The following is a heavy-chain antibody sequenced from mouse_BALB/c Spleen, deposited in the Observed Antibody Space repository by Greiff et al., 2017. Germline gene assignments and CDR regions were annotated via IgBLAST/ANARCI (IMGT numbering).Heavy chain of an antibody. V-gene: IGHV1-54*01. J-gene: IGHJ2*01. CDR3: ARSNYDYGYYFDY. Sequence: QVQLQQSGAELVRPGTSVKVSCKASGYAFTNYLIEWVKQRPGQGLEWIGVINPGSGGTNYNEKFKGKATLTADKSSSTAYMHLSSLTSDDSAVYFCARSNYDYGYYFDYWGQGTTLTVSS. CDR2: INPGSGGT. D-gene: IGHD2-4*01. CDR1: GYAFTNYL.